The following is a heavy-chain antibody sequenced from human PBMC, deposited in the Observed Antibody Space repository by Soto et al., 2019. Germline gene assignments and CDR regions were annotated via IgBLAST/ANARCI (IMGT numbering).Heavy chain of an antibody. CDR3: ARQGLRYSSSFLRYYYGMDV. D-gene: IGHD6-6*01. CDR1: GGSISSYY. V-gene: IGHV4-4*07. J-gene: IGHJ6*02. Sequence: NPSETLSLTCTVSGGSISSYYWSWIRQPAGKGLEWIGRIYTSGSTNYNPSLKSRVTMSVDTSKNQFSLKLSSVTAADTAVYYCARQGLRYSSSFLRYYYGMDVWGQGTTVTVSS. CDR2: IYTSGST.